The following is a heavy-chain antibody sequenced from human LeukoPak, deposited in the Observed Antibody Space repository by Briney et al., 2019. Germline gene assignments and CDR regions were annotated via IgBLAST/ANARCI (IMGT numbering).Heavy chain of an antibody. CDR3: ARDDDYGDSPVPYGMDV. CDR1: GYTFTSYG. V-gene: IGHV1-18*01. CDR2: ISAYNGNT. D-gene: IGHD4-17*01. J-gene: IGHJ6*02. Sequence: GASVTVSCTASGYTFTSYGISWVRQAPGQGLEWMGWISAYNGNTNYAQKLQGRVTMTTDTSTSTAYMELRSLRSDDTAVYYCARDDDYGDSPVPYGMDVWGQGTTVTVSS.